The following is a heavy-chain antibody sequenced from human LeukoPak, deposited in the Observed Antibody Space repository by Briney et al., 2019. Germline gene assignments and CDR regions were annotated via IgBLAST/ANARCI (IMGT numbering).Heavy chain of an antibody. Sequence: KSSETLSLTCAVYGGSFSGYYWSWIRQPPGKGLEWIGEINHSGSTNYNPSLKGRVTISVDTSKNQFSLKLSSVTAADTAVYYCASQPGGFDYWGQGTLVTVSS. CDR3: ASQPGGFDY. V-gene: IGHV4-34*01. CDR1: GGSFSGYY. D-gene: IGHD1-14*01. J-gene: IGHJ4*02. CDR2: INHSGST.